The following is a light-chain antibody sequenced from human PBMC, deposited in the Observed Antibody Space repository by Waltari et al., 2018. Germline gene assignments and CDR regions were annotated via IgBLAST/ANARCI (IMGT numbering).Light chain of an antibody. CDR1: TSNIGAGHD. CDR3: QSFDNMLSGGVV. J-gene: IGLJ2*01. V-gene: IGLV1-40*01. CDR2: GNS. Sequence: QSVLTQPPSVSGTPGQRVTISCSGSTSNIGAGHDVHWYQHLPGTAPKLLIYGNSNRPSGVPDRFSGSKSGTSASLAITGLQADDEADYFCQSFDNMLSGGVVCGGGTKLAVL.